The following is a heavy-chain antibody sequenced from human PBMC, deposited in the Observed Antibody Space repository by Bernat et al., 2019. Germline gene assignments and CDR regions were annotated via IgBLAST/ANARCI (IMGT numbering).Heavy chain of an antibody. CDR2: IDPSDSYT. CDR1: GYSFTSYW. CDR3: ASSYYGDSPPY. V-gene: IGHV5-10-1*03. Sequence: EVQLVQSGAEVKKPGESLRISCKGSGYSFTSYWISWVRQMPGKGLEWMGRIDPSDSYTNYSPSFQGHVTISADRSSSTAYLQWGSLKASDTAMYYCASSYYGDSPPYWGQGTLVTVSS. J-gene: IGHJ4*02. D-gene: IGHD4-17*01.